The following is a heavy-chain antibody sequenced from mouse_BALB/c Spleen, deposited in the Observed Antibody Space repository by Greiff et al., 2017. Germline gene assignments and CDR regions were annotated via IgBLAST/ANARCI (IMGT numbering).Heavy chain of an antibody. CDR3: AKRGGNYGYAMDY. V-gene: IGHV2-6-5*01. CDR2: IWGGGST. CDR1: GFSLTDYG. Sequence: VQRVESGPGLVAPSQSLSITCTVSGFSLTDYGVSWIRQPPGKGLEWLGVIWGGGSTYYNSALKSRLSISKDNSKSQVFLKMNSLQTDDTAMYYCAKRGGNYGYAMDYWGQGTSVTVSS. J-gene: IGHJ4*01. D-gene: IGHD2-1*01.